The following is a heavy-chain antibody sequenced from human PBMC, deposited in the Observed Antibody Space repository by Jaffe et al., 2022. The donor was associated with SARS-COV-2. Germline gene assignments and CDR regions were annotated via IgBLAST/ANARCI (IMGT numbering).Heavy chain of an antibody. CDR2: ISAYNGNT. CDR3: ARGGERGPSAVVVTAIPVEYNWFDP. V-gene: IGHV1-18*01. J-gene: IGHJ5*02. D-gene: IGHD2-21*02. CDR1: GYTFTSYG. Sequence: QVQLVQSGAEVKKPGASVKVSCKASGYTFTSYGISWVRQAPGQGLEWMGWISAYNGNTNYAQKLQGRVTMTTDTSTSTAYMELRSLRSDDTAVYYCARGGERGPSAVVVTAIPVEYNWFDPWGQGTLVTVSS.